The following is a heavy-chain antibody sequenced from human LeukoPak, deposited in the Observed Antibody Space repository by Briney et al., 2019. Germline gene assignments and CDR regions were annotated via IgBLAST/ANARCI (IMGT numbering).Heavy chain of an antibody. CDR3: ARDLRLGVAVTGNFDF. CDR1: GGTFSSYA. V-gene: IGHV1-69*06. CDR2: IIPIFGTA. Sequence: ASVKVSCKASGGTFSSYAISWVRQAPGQGLEWMGGIIPIFGTANYAQKFQGRVTITADKSTSTAYMELSSLRFDDTAVYHCARDLRLGVAVTGNFDFWGQGTLVTVSS. D-gene: IGHD6-19*01. J-gene: IGHJ4*02.